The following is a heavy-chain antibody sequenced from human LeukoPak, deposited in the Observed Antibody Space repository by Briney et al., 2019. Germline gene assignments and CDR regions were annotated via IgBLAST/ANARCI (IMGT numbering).Heavy chain of an antibody. V-gene: IGHV3-53*01. J-gene: IGHJ4*02. CDR2: IYSGGST. D-gene: IGHD6-13*01. Sequence: GGSLRLSCAACGFTFSNYAKSWVRQAPGKGLEWVSVIYSGGSTYYADSVKGRFTISRDNSKNTLYLQMNSLRAEDTAVYYCARVASSTDFVYWGQWTLVTVSS. CDR3: ARVASSTDFVY. CDR1: GFTFSNYA.